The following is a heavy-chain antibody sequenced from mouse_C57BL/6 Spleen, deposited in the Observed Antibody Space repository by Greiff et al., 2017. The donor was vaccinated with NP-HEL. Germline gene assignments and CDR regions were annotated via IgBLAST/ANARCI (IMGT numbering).Heavy chain of an antibody. J-gene: IGHJ2*01. CDR1: GYSITSGYY. CDR2: ISYDGSN. CDR3: ARDDFDY. V-gene: IGHV3-6*01. Sequence: EVQRVESGPGLVTPSQSLSLTCSVTGYSITSGYYWNWIRQFPGNKLEWMGYISYDGSNNYNPSLKNRISITRDTSKNQFFLKLNSVTTEDTATYYCARDDFDYWGQGTTLTVSS.